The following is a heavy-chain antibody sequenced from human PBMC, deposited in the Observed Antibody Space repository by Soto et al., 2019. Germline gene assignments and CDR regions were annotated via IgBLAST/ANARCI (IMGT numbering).Heavy chain of an antibody. J-gene: IGHJ4*02. D-gene: IGHD6-19*01. CDR1: GGTFSSYA. CDR3: ASSSVADDYFDY. CDR2: IIPIFGTA. V-gene: IGHV1-69*06. Sequence: GASVKVSCKASGGTFSSYAISWVRQAPGQGLEWMGGIIPIFGTANYAQKFQGRVTITADKSTSTAYMELSSLRSEDTAVYYCASSSVADDYFDYWGPGTMVAVYS.